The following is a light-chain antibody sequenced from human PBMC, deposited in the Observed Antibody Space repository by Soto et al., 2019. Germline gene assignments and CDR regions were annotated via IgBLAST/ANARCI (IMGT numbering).Light chain of an antibody. V-gene: IGKV1-39*01. CDR3: QQTYSTPLT. J-gene: IGKJ4*01. Sequence: DIQMTQSPSSLSAFVGDRVIITCRASQSISSYLNWCQQKPGQAPKVLISAASSLRSGVPSRFSGSGSGTDFTLTISNLQPEDFATYYCQQTYSTPLTFGGGTKVEIK. CDR2: AAS. CDR1: QSISSY.